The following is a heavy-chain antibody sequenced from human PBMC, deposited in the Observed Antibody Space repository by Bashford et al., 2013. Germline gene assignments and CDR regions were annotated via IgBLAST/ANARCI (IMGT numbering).Heavy chain of an antibody. CDR2: VNHSGGT. V-gene: IGHV4-34*01. CDR1: GGSFSGYY. J-gene: IGHJ3*02. D-gene: IGHD4-17*01. CDR3: ARDTGQNAFEI. Sequence: SETLSLTCAVYGGSFSGYYWNWIRQALGKGLEWIGEVNHSGGTNYNPSLKSRVIISVDTSKNQFSLKLSSVTAADTAVYYCARDTGQNAFEIWAKGQWSPSPQ.